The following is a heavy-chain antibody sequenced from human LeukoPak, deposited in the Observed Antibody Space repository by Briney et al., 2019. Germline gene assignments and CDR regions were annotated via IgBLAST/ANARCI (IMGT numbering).Heavy chain of an antibody. J-gene: IGHJ4*02. D-gene: IGHD6-6*01. Sequence: PGGSLRLSCAASGFTFSSYAMHWVRQAPGKGLEWVAVISYDGSNKYYADSVKGRFTISRDNSKNTLYLQMNSLRTEDTAVYYCARAPFGYSSSSTFDYWGQGTLVTVSS. CDR2: ISYDGSNK. CDR1: GFTFSSYA. CDR3: ARAPFGYSSSSTFDY. V-gene: IGHV3-30-3*01.